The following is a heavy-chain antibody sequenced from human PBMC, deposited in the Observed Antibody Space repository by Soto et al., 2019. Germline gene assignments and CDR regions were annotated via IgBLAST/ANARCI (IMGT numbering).Heavy chain of an antibody. Sequence: QVQLVESGGGVVQPGRSLRLSCAASGFTFSSYAMHWVRQAPGKGLEWVAVISYDGSNKYYADSVKGRFTISRDNSKTTLYLQMNSLRAEDTAVYYCAREPYYDFWSGPYYGMDVWGQGTTVTVSS. CDR1: GFTFSSYA. V-gene: IGHV3-30-3*01. CDR2: ISYDGSNK. CDR3: AREPYYDFWSGPYYGMDV. J-gene: IGHJ6*02. D-gene: IGHD3-3*01.